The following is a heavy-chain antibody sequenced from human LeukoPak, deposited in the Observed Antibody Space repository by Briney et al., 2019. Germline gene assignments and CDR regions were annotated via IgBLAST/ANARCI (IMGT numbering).Heavy chain of an antibody. V-gene: IGHV3-74*01. CDR1: GFDFSSNW. D-gene: IGHD3-3*01. Sequence: GGSLRLSCAASGFDFSSNWMHWVRHAPGQGLVWVSRIKGDGISTSYADSVKGRFTISRDIAKNTLYLQMNSLRAEDTGVYYCAKDHYWSIDYWGRGTLVTVSS. J-gene: IGHJ4*02. CDR3: AKDHYWSIDY. CDR2: IKGDGIST.